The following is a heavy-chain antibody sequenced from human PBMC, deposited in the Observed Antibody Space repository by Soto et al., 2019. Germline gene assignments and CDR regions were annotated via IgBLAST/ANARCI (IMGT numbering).Heavy chain of an antibody. V-gene: IGHV4-34*01. CDR1: GGSFSGYY. CDR3: ARGQRNYDSSGYYSRYFDY. D-gene: IGHD3-22*01. CDR2: INHSGST. Sequence: SETMSLTCAVYGGSFSGYYWSWFRQPPGKGLEWIGEINHSGSTNYNPSLKSRVTISVGTSKNQFSLKLSSVTAADTAVYYCARGQRNYDSSGYYSRYFDYWGQGTLVTVS. J-gene: IGHJ4*02.